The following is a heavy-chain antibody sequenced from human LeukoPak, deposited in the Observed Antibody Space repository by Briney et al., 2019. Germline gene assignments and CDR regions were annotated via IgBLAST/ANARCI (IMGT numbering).Heavy chain of an antibody. D-gene: IGHD4-17*01. J-gene: IGHJ4*02. CDR1: GVSFNDYY. CDR2: INHSGYT. CDR3: TRMTTGHDY. Sequence: SETLSLTCAVSGVSFNDYYWSWVRRTPGKGLEWIGEINHSGYTNDSPSLKSRVTISIDTSRKQFSLNLRSVTVADTGIYYCTRMTTGHDYWGQGTLVTVSS. V-gene: IGHV4-34*01.